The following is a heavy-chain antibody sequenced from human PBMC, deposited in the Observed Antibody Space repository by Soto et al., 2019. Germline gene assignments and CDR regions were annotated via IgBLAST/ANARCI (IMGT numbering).Heavy chain of an antibody. Sequence: PGVSLRLSCAASGFTFSSYAMSWVRQAPGKGLEWVSAISGSGGSTYYADSVKGRFTISRDNSKNTLYLQMNSLRAEDTAVYYCAKEEGYYDSSGYFFDYWGQGTLVTVSS. CDR2: ISGSGGST. J-gene: IGHJ4*02. CDR3: AKEEGYYDSSGYFFDY. V-gene: IGHV3-23*01. CDR1: GFTFSSYA. D-gene: IGHD3-22*01.